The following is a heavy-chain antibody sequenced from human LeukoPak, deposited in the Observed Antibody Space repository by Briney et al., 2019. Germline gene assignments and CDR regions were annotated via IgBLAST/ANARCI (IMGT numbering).Heavy chain of an antibody. Sequence: ASVKVSCKASGYTFTGYHIHWVRQAPGQGLEWMGRINPYSGDTNFAQKFQGRVTMTRDTSITTAYMDLSSLRSEDTAVYYCALGYYDSSGDAFDIWGQGTMVTVSS. CDR2: INPYSGDT. J-gene: IGHJ3*02. CDR1: GYTFTGYH. V-gene: IGHV1-2*06. D-gene: IGHD3-22*01. CDR3: ALGYYDSSGDAFDI.